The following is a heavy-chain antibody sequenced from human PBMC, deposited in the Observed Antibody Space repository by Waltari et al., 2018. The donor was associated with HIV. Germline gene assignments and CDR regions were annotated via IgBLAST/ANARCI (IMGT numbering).Heavy chain of an antibody. D-gene: IGHD1-26*01. CDR3: ARHALRVGAAYWNFDL. CDR2: IYYTGRA. Sequence: QLQLQESGPGLVKPSETLSLTCTVSGGSVSRSSYFWGGIRQPPGKGREWIGRIYYTGRANYKPSHKSRVTISVDTSKNQCSLKVTAVTAADTAVYYCARHALRVGAAYWNFDLWGRGTLVTVSS. CDR1: GGSVSRSSYF. V-gene: IGHV4-39*01. J-gene: IGHJ2*01.